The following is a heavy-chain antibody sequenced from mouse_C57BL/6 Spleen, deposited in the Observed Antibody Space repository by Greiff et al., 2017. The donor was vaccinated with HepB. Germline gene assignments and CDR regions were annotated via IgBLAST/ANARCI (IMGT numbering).Heavy chain of an antibody. V-gene: IGHV1-75*01. Sequence: QVQLQQSGPELVKPGASVKISCKASGYTFTDYYINWVKQRPGQGLEWIGWIFPGNGSTYYNDKFKGKATLTVDKSSSTAYMLLSRLTSEDSAVYFCARGGQLRLRSCAYWGQGTLVTVSA. CDR3: ARGGQLRLRSCAY. CDR2: IFPGNGST. D-gene: IGHD3-2*02. J-gene: IGHJ3*01. CDR1: GYTFTDYY.